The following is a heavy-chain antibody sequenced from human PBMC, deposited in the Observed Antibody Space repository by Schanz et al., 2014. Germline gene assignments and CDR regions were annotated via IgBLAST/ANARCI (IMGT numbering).Heavy chain of an antibody. J-gene: IGHJ4*02. CDR1: GFIFNDYY. D-gene: IGHD5-12*01. CDR3: ARGGYSGYDSADY. CDR2: ISRDGTTS. V-gene: IGHV3-11*04. Sequence: QVQLVESGGGLVKPGGSLRLSCAASGFIFNDYYMNWIRQAPGKGLEWLSYISRDGTTSYYADSVKGRFTISRDTSKNTLYLHMNSLRPEDTAVYFCARGGYSGYDSADYWGQGTLVIVSS.